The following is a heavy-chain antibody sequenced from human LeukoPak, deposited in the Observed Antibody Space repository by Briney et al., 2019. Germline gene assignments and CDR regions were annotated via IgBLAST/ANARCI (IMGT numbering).Heavy chain of an antibody. CDR3: ARGGVDWTFDY. J-gene: IGHJ4*02. CDR1: GGSISSSSYY. V-gene: IGHV4-39*07. CDR2: IYYSGST. Sequence: KSSETLSLTCTVSGGSISSSSYYWGWIRQPPGKGLEWIGSIYYSGSTYYNPSLKSRVTISVDTSKNQFSLKLSSVTAADTAVYYCARGGVDWTFDYWGQGTLVTVSS. D-gene: IGHD3-9*01.